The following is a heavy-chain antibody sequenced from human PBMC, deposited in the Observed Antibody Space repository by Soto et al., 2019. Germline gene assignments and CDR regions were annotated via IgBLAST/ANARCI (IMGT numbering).Heavy chain of an antibody. J-gene: IGHJ4*02. V-gene: IGHV3-23*01. CDR3: AKDRLAGNFDY. Sequence: GGFLRLSCAASGFTVINYAMNWVRQAPGKGLEWVATISATGGSTYYADSVKGRFTISRDNSKNTLYLQMNGLRVEDTAVYYCAKDRLAGNFDYWGQGTQVTVSS. CDR2: ISATGGST. CDR1: GFTVINYA.